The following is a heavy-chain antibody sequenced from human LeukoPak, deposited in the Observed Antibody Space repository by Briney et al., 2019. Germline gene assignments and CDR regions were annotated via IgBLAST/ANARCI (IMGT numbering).Heavy chain of an antibody. V-gene: IGHV1-24*01. Sequence: GSVKVSCKVSGYTLTELSMHWVRQAPGKGLEWMGGFDPEDGETIYAQKFQGRVTMTEDTSTDTAYMELSSLRSEDTAVYYCATEGLALSYFYDSSDYLAHWGQGSLVTVSS. CDR3: ATEGLALSYFYDSSDYLAH. CDR2: FDPEDGET. CDR1: GYTLTELS. J-gene: IGHJ4*02. D-gene: IGHD3-22*01.